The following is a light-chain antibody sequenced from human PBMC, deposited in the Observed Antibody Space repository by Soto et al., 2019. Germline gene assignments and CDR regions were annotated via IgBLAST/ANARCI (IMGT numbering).Light chain of an antibody. CDR3: QQYNNWPRT. CDR2: DAS. V-gene: IGKV3-15*01. CDR1: QSVSTN. J-gene: IGKJ1*01. Sequence: EIVMTQSPATLSVSPGERATLSCRASQSVSTNLAWYQQKPGQAPGLLIYDASTRATGIPARFSGSGSGTEFTLTISILQSEDFGVYYCQQYNNWPRTFGQGTKVEIK.